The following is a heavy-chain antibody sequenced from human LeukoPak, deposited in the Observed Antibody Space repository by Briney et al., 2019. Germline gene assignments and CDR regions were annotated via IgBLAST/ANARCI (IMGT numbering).Heavy chain of an antibody. Sequence: SETLSLTCAVYGGSFSGYYWSWIRQPPGKGLEWIGEINHSGSTNYNPSLKSRVTMSVDTSKNQFSLKLSSVTAADTAVYYCARDPGYSSGWLRPFDYWGQGTLVTVSS. CDR1: GGSFSGYY. J-gene: IGHJ4*02. CDR2: INHSGST. CDR3: ARDPGYSSGWLRPFDY. V-gene: IGHV4-34*01. D-gene: IGHD6-19*01.